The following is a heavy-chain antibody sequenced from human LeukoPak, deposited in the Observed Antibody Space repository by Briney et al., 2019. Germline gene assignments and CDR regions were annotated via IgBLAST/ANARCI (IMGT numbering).Heavy chain of an antibody. Sequence: QPGGSLRLSCAASGFTFSSYAMHWVRQAPGKGLEWVAVISYDGSNKYYADSVKGRFTISRDNAKNSLYLQMNGLRAEDTAVYYCARDRALRFLEWLSDYYYYYYMDVWGKGTTVTVSS. V-gene: IGHV3-30*04. CDR3: ARDRALRFLEWLSDYYYYYYMDV. CDR2: ISYDGSNK. J-gene: IGHJ6*03. CDR1: GFTFSSYA. D-gene: IGHD3-3*01.